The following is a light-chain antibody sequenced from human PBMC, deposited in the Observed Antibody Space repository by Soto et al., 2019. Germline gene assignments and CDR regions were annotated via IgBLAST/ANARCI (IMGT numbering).Light chain of an antibody. J-gene: IGKJ2*01. Sequence: DIQMTQSPSSVSASVGDRVTITCRASLGISSWLAWYRQKPGKAPELLVYAASSLQSDVSSRFSGSGSGTDFALTITRLQPEDSATFVCQQTNSPYTCGQGTTVEI. CDR1: LGISSW. CDR3: QQTNSPYT. V-gene: IGKV1-12*01. CDR2: AAS.